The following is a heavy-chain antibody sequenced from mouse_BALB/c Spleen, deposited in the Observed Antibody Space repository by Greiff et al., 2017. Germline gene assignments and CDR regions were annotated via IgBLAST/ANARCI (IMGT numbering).Heavy chain of an antibody. CDR3: ARDYPFAY. Sequence: EVQGVESGGGLVQPGGSLKLSCAASGFTFSSYGMSWVRQTPDKRLELVATINSNGGSTYYPDSVKGRFTISRDNAKNTLYLQMSSLKSEDTAMYYCARDYPFAYWGQGTLVTVSA. J-gene: IGHJ3*01. CDR2: INSNGGST. V-gene: IGHV5-6-3*01. CDR1: GFTFSSYG.